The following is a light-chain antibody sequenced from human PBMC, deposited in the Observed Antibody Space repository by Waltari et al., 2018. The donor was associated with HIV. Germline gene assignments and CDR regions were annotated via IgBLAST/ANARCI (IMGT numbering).Light chain of an antibody. V-gene: IGLV2-14*03. CDR3: ESYTSTSVWV. CDR2: DVS. J-gene: IGLJ3*02. CDR1: SIDVGGYNY. Sequence: QSALTQPASVSGSPGQSIPIPCTGSSIDVGGYNYVSWYQQHPGKAPRLMIYDVSTRRSGVSDRFSGSKSGDTASLTISGLQAEDEADYYCESYTSTSVWVFGGGTRLTVL.